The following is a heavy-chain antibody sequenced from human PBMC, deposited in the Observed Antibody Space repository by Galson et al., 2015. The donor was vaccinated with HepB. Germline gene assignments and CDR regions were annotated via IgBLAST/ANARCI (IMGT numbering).Heavy chain of an antibody. CDR3: ARTSGSNTAGWYFDL. D-gene: IGHD1-26*01. V-gene: IGHV1-2*04. CDR2: INPNSGGT. CDR1: GYTFTGYY. Sequence: SVKVSCKASGYTFTGYYMHWVRQAPGQGLEWMGWINPNSGGTDYAQKFQGWVTMTRDTSISTAYMELSRLKSDDTAVYYCARTSGSNTAGWYFDLWGRGTLVTVSS. J-gene: IGHJ2*01.